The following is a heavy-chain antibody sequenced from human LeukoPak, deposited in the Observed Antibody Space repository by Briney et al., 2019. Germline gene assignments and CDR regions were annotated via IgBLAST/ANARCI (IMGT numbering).Heavy chain of an antibody. CDR3: ATGGSHYDFWSGYWY. CDR2: FDPEDGET. J-gene: IGHJ4*02. D-gene: IGHD3-3*01. CDR1: GYTLTELS. V-gene: IGHV1-24*01. Sequence: ASVKVSCKVSGYTLTELSMHWVRQAPGKGLEWMGGFDPEDGETIYAQKSQGRVTMTEDTSTDAAYMELSSLSSEDTAVYYCATGGSHYDFWSGYWYWGQGTLVTVSS.